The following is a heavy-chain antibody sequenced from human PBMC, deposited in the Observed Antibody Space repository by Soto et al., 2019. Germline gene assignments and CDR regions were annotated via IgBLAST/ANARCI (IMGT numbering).Heavy chain of an antibody. CDR1: GYTFTSYG. CDR2: ISAYNGNT. V-gene: IGHV1-18*01. CDR3: ARVYCSGGSCYLGFGGYYYYMDV. D-gene: IGHD2-15*01. Sequence: QVQLVQSGAEVKKPGASVKVSCKASGYTFTSYGISWVRQAPGQGLEWMGWISAYNGNTNYAQKLQGRVTMTTDTSTNTAYMELRSLRSDDTAVYYCARVYCSGGSCYLGFGGYYYYMDVWGKGTTVTVSS. J-gene: IGHJ6*03.